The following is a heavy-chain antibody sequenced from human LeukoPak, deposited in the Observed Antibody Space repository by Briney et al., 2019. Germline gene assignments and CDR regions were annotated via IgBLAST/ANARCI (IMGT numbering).Heavy chain of an antibody. D-gene: IGHD3-3*01. CDR2: IGSGGSA. Sequence: GGSLRLSCVASGFTLNSYDLSWVRQAPGKGLDWVSAIGSGGSAFYADSMKGRFTISRDNSKNTVYLQMNSLRAEDTAVYYCAKVSWSGSDRDYWGQGTLLSVSS. V-gene: IGHV3-23*01. CDR3: AKVSWSGSDRDY. CDR1: GFTLNSYD. J-gene: IGHJ4*02.